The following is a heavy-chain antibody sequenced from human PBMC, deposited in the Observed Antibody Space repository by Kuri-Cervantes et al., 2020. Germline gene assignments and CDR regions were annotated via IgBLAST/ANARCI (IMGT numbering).Heavy chain of an antibody. CDR1: GFTFSSYG. Sequence: GESLKISCAASGFTFSSYGMHWVRQAPGKGLEWVAAIWYDGSNKYYADSVKGRFTISRDNSKNTLYLQMNSLRAEDTALYYCAKDNGAYYYDSSGHDWDYWGQGTLVTVSS. V-gene: IGHV3-33*06. CDR2: IWYDGSNK. J-gene: IGHJ4*02. D-gene: IGHD3-22*01. CDR3: AKDNGAYYYDSSGHDWDY.